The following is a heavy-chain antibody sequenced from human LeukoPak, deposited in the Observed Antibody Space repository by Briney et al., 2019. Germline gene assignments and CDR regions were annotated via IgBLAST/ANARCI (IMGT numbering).Heavy chain of an antibody. CDR1: GVSFSGYY. D-gene: IGHD1-26*01. CDR2: INHSGST. CDR3: ARAIVGATIDY. Sequence: PSETLSLTCAVYGVSFSGYYWSWIRQPPGKGLEWIGEINHSGSTNYNPSLKSRATISVDTSKNQFSLKLSSVTAADTAVYYCARAIVGATIDYWGQGTLVTVSS. V-gene: IGHV4-34*01. J-gene: IGHJ4*02.